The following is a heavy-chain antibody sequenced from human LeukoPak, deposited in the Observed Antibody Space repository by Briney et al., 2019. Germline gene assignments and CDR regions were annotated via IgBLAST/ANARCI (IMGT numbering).Heavy chain of an antibody. Sequence: GGSLRLSCAASGFTFSSYEMNWVRQAPGKGLEWVSYISSSGSTIYYADSVKGRFTISRDNAKNSLYLQMNSLRAEDTAGYYCARESSSWSNFDYWGQGTLVTVSS. CDR3: ARESSSWSNFDY. D-gene: IGHD6-13*01. CDR2: ISSSGSTI. J-gene: IGHJ4*02. V-gene: IGHV3-48*03. CDR1: GFTFSSYE.